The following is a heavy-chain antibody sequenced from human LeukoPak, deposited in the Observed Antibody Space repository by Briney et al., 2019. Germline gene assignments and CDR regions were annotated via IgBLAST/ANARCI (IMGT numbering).Heavy chain of an antibody. V-gene: IGHV4-59*01. CDR1: GGSISNYY. CDR2: ISYSGST. Sequence: SETLSLTCTVSGGSISNYYWSWIRQPPGEGLEWIGYISYSGSTNYNPSLKSRVTILVDTSKNQFSLKLSSVTAADTAVYYCARGVYIAAAQYGYWGQGTLVTVSS. J-gene: IGHJ4*02. CDR3: ARGVYIAAAQYGY. D-gene: IGHD6-13*01.